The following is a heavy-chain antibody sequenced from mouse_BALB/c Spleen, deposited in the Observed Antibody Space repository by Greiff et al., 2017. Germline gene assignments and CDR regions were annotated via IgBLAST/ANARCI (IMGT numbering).Heavy chain of an antibody. Sequence: VQLQESGPGLVAPSQSLSITCTVSGFSLTSYGVHWVRQPPGKGLEWLGVIWAGGSTNYNSALMSRLSISKDNSKSQVFLKMNSLQTDDTAMYYCARDVTVRRDYYAMDYWGQGTSVTVSS. CDR3: ARDVTVRRDYYAMDY. CDR2: IWAGGST. D-gene: IGHD2-14*01. V-gene: IGHV2-9*02. J-gene: IGHJ4*01. CDR1: GFSLTSYG.